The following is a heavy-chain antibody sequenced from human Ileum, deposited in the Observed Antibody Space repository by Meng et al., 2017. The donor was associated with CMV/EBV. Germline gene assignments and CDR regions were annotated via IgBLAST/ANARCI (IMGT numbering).Heavy chain of an antibody. Sequence: SVKVSRKASGYNFTNYAITWVRQAPGQGLEWMGWISPNNHNTKYAQKLQGRVTMTTATSTTTAYMELRSLTSDDTALYFCARVIADRTGYVFGSWGQGTLVTVSS. CDR1: GYNFTNYA. CDR2: ISPNNHNT. CDR3: ARVIADRTGYVFGS. J-gene: IGHJ4*02. D-gene: IGHD3-22*01. V-gene: IGHV1-18*01.